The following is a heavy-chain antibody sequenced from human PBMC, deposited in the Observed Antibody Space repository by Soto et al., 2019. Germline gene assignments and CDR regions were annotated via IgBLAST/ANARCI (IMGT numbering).Heavy chain of an antibody. Sequence: QVQLVESGGGVVQPGRSLRLSCAASGFTFSSYGMHWVRQAPGKGLEWVAVISYDGSNKYYADSVKGRFTISRDNSKNTRYLQMIGLRAEDTAVYYCAKDLGSSDVWGQGTTVTVSS. J-gene: IGHJ6*02. CDR3: AKDLGSSDV. V-gene: IGHV3-30*18. D-gene: IGHD1-26*01. CDR2: ISYDGSNK. CDR1: GFTFSSYG.